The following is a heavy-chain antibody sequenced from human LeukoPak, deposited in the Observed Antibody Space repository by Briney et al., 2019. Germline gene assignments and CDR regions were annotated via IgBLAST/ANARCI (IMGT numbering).Heavy chain of an antibody. Sequence: ASVKVSCKVSGYTFTDYYMHWVQQAPGKGLEWMGLVDPEDGETIYAEKFQGRVTITADTSTDTAYMELSSLRSEDTAVYYCATDPTMIPEDYWRQGTLVTVSS. J-gene: IGHJ4*02. V-gene: IGHV1-69-2*01. CDR2: VDPEDGET. CDR3: ATDPTMIPEDY. D-gene: IGHD3-22*01. CDR1: GYTFTDYY.